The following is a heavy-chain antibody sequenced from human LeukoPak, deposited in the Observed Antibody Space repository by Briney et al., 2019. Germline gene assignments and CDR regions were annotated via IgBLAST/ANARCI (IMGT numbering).Heavy chain of an antibody. Sequence: SETLSLTCAVSGGSISTYYWSWIRQSPGKELEWIGTVYHTGSTNYNPSLKSRLTISVDTSKNQFSLKLSSVIAADTAVFYCARHDSLSLPFDYWGQGTLVTVSS. CDR3: ARHDSLSLPFDY. D-gene: IGHD2-21*01. V-gene: IGHV4-59*08. J-gene: IGHJ4*02. CDR2: VYHTGST. CDR1: GGSISTYY.